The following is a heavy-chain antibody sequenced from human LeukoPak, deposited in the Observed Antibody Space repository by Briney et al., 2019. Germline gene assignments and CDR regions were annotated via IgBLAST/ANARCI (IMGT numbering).Heavy chain of an antibody. CDR1: GFTFSSYG. CDR2: IWYDGSNK. D-gene: IGHD6-6*01. Sequence: GGSLRLSCAASGFTFSSYGMHWVRQAPGKGLEWVAVIWYDGSNKYYADSVKGRFTISRDNSKNTLYLQMNSLRAEDTAVYYCRIAARPSDYRGQGTLVTVSS. J-gene: IGHJ4*02. V-gene: IGHV3-33*01. CDR3: RIAARPSDY.